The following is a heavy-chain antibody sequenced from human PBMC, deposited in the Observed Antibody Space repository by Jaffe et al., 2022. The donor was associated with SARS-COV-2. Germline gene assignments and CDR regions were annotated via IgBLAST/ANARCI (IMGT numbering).Heavy chain of an antibody. D-gene: IGHD1-7*01. J-gene: IGHJ6*02. CDR1: GGSISSSNW. V-gene: IGHV4-4*02. CDR2: IYHSGST. CDR3: ASLYNWNSGDHGYYYGMDV. Sequence: QVQLQESGPGLVKPSGTLSLTCAVSGGSISSSNWWSWVRQPPGKGLEWIGEIYHSGSTNYNPSLKSRVTISVDKSKNQFSLKLSSVTAADTAVYYCASLYNWNSGDHGYYYGMDVWGQGTTVTVSS.